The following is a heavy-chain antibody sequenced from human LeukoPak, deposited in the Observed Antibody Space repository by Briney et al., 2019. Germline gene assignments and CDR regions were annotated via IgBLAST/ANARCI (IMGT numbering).Heavy chain of an antibody. J-gene: IGHJ4*02. D-gene: IGHD5-12*01. CDR2: INPDNGGT. CDR3: ARDPSNSGYDYLYYFDY. CDR1: EYTFTAYY. V-gene: IGHV1-2*02. Sequence: ASVKVSCRASEYTFTAYYFHWVRQAPGQGLEWMGWINPDNGGTNYAQKFQGRVTMTRDMSISTAYMELSRLRSDDTAVYYCARDPSNSGYDYLYYFDYWGQGTLVTVSS.